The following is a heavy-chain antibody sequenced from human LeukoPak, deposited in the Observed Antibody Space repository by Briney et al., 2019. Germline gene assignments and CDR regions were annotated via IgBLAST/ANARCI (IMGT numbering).Heavy chain of an antibody. CDR3: ARLYPLLWFGETAENWFDP. V-gene: IGHV5-51*01. CDR1: GYSFTSYW. J-gene: IGHJ5*02. CDR2: IYPGDSDT. Sequence: GGSLRLSCKGSGYSFTSYWIGWVRQMPGKGLEWTGIIYPGDSDTRYSPSFQGQVTISADKSISTAYLQWSSLKASDTAMYYCARLYPLLWFGETAENWFDPWGQGTLVTVSS. D-gene: IGHD3-10*01.